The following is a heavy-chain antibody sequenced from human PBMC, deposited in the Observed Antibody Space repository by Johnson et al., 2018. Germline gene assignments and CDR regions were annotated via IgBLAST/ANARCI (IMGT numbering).Heavy chain of an antibody. CDR1: GFTFSSYA. J-gene: IGHJ6*02. D-gene: IGHD2-2*01. CDR2: ISGSGGST. Sequence: VQLVESGGGLVQPGGSLRLSCAASGFTFSSYAMSWVRQAPGKGLEWVSAISGSGGSTYYADSVKGRFTISRDNSKNTRDLQMNSLRAGDTGVYYCAKVVRSSRYHYYYYGMDVWGQGTTVTVSS. V-gene: IGHV3-23*04. CDR3: AKVVRSSRYHYYYYGMDV.